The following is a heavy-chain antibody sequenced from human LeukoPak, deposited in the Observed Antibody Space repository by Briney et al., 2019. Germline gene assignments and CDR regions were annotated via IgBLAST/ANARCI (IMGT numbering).Heavy chain of an antibody. V-gene: IGHV4-34*01. Sequence: SETLSLTCAAYGGSFSGYYWSWIRQPPGKGLEWIGEINHSGSTNYNPSLKSRVTISVDTSKNQFSLKLSSVTAADTAVYYCARDGNSYSFDYWGQGTLVTVSS. CDR2: INHSGST. J-gene: IGHJ4*02. CDR1: GGSFSGYY. D-gene: IGHD2-21*01. CDR3: ARDGNSYSFDY.